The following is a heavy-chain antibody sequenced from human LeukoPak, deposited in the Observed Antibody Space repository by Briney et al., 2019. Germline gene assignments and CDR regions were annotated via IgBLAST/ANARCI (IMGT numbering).Heavy chain of an antibody. CDR3: ARGPGGDY. V-gene: IGHV4-34*01. D-gene: IGHD4-23*01. CDR2: INHSGST. CDR1: GGSFSGYY. Sequence: PSETLSLTCAVYGGSFSGYYWSWIRQPPGKGLEWIGEINHSGSTNYNPSLKSRVTISADTSKNQFSLKLSSVTAADTAVYYCARGPGGDYWGRGTLVTVSS. J-gene: IGHJ4*02.